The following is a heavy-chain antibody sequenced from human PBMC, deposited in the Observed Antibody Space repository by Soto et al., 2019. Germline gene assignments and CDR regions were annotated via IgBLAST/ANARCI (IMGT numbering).Heavy chain of an antibody. J-gene: IGHJ4*02. CDR2: IRSQRYGGTP. V-gene: IGHV3-49*04. Sequence: EVQLVESGGDLVKPGRSLTLSCTTSGFTFGDYAMSWVRRAPGKGLEWISFIRSQRYGGTPEYAASVRGRFGISRDDSKGIAYLQMNSLKTEDSAVYYCTRLPRHPRPPFYYWGQGTLVTVSS. CDR1: GFTFGDYA. CDR3: TRLPRHPRPPFYY.